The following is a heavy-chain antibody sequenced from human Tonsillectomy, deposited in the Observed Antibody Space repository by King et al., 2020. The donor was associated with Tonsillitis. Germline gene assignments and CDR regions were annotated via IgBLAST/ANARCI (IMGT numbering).Heavy chain of an antibody. J-gene: IGHJ6*02. D-gene: IGHD6-13*01. CDR1: GFTFSSYA. CDR2: ISYDGSYK. Sequence: VQLVESGGGVVQPGRSLRLSCAASGFTFSSYAMHWVRQAPGKGLEWVAVISYDGSYKYYADSVKGRFTISRDNSKNTLYLQMNSLRAEDTAVYYCARDPSEYSSSWIYYYYYGMDVWGQGTPVTVSS. CDR3: ARDPSEYSSSWIYYYYYGMDV. V-gene: IGHV3-30*04.